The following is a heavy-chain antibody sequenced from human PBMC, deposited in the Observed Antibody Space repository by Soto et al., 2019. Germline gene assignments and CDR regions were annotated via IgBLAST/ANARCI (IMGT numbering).Heavy chain of an antibody. CDR2: ISGSGDST. CDR1: GFTFSSYA. Sequence: EVQLLESGGGLVQPGGSLRLSCAASGFTFSSYAMSWVRQAPGKGLEWVSVISGSGDSTNYADSVKDRFTISRDNSKNSLNLQMNSLRVEDTAVYYCAKSSTWAHYYYMDVWGKGTTVTVSS. V-gene: IGHV3-23*01. CDR3: AKSSTWAHYYYMDV. D-gene: IGHD2-2*01. J-gene: IGHJ6*03.